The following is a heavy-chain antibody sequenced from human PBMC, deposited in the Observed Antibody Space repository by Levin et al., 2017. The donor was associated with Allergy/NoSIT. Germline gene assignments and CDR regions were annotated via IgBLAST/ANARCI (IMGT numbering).Heavy chain of an antibody. V-gene: IGHV3-33*01. CDR3: ARDRIAVRPGWFDP. Sequence: AGGSLRLSCAASGYSFSSYGMHWVRQAPGKGLEWVAVILWDGSNEKYADSVKGRFTISRDNSKNTLYLQMNSLRAEDTAVYYCARDRIAVRPGWFDPWGQGTLVTVSS. D-gene: IGHD6-19*01. CDR2: ILWDGSNE. CDR1: GYSFSSYG. J-gene: IGHJ5*02.